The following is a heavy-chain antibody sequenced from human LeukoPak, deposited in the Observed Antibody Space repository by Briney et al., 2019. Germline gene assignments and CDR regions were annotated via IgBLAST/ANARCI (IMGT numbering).Heavy chain of an antibody. CDR2: MYHSGST. D-gene: IGHD2-2*01. J-gene: IGHJ3*02. CDR1: GNSLSNNYY. Sequence: PSETLSLTCTVSGNSLSNNYYWGWIRQPPGKGLEWIGSMYHSGSTYYNPSLKSPVTISVDTSKNQFSLKLSSVTAADTAVYYCARGPPDCSSTSCYAFDAFDIWGQGTMVTVSS. CDR3: ARGPPDCSSTSCYAFDAFDI. V-gene: IGHV4-38-2*02.